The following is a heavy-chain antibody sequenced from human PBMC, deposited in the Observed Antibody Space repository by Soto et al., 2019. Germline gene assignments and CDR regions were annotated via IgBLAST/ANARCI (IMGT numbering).Heavy chain of an antibody. CDR2: IHYSGST. Sequence: SETLSLTCTVSGGSISSSSYYWGWIRQPPGKGLEWIGSIHYSGSTYYNPSLKSRVTISVDTSKNQFSLKLSSVTAADTAVYYCARGLISGYYLYDAFDIWGQGTMVTLPS. CDR3: ARGLISGYYLYDAFDI. CDR1: GGSISSSSYY. V-gene: IGHV4-39*07. J-gene: IGHJ3*02. D-gene: IGHD3-22*01.